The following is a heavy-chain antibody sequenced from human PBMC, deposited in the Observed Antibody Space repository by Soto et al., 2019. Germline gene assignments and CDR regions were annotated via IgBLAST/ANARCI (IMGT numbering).Heavy chain of an antibody. CDR3: AELRGPFYSYYYMDV. Sequence: EVQLLESGGGLVQPGGSLRLSCAASGFTFGTYAMKWLRQAPGRGLECVSFISGSGRTTYYADSVKGRFTVSRDNSKNTMYLQMNSLRAEDTAVYYCAELRGPFYSYYYMDVWCKGTPVTVSS. D-gene: IGHD3-16*01. V-gene: IGHV3-23*01. CDR1: GFTFGTYA. CDR2: ISGSGRTT. J-gene: IGHJ6*03.